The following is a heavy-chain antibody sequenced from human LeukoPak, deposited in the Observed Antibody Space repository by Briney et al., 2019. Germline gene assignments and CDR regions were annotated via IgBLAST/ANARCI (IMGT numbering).Heavy chain of an antibody. CDR1: GGSFSGYY. J-gene: IGHJ4*02. Sequence: SETLSLTCAVYGGSFSGYYWSWIRQPPGKGLEWIGEIDHSGSTNYNPSLKSRVTISVDTSKNQFSLKLSSVTAADTVVYYCARAGWIVATTQFDYWGQGTLVTVSS. D-gene: IGHD5-12*01. V-gene: IGHV4-34*01. CDR2: IDHSGST. CDR3: ARAGWIVATTQFDY.